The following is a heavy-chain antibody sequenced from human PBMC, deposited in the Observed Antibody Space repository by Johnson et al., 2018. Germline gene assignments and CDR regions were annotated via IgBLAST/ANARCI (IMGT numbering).Heavy chain of an antibody. CDR1: GVTFDDYA. J-gene: IGHJ6*03. D-gene: IGHD5-18*01. Sequence: VQLVQSGGGLVKAGGSLRLSCAASGVTFDDYAMHWFRQAPGNGLEWVSLIRWDGCSTDSAASVKGLFTISRDTSTNYMYLQMNSQRAEETAVYYCAKAGFSYGYYYYYYMDVWGKGTTVTVSS. CDR2: IRWDGCST. CDR3: AKAGFSYGYYYYYYMDV. V-gene: IGHV3-43D*03.